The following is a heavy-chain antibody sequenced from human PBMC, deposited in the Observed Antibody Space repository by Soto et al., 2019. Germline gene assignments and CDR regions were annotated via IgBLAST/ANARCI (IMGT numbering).Heavy chain of an antibody. CDR2: INTDNGNT. V-gene: IGHV1-3*04. J-gene: IGHJ4*02. Sequence: ASVKVSCKAAGYTFISYAMHWVRQAPGQRLEWMGWINTDNGNTKYSQKFQGRVTITRDTSASTAYMELSSLRSEDTAVYYCARDGATVAGNVFPLDYWGQGTLVTLFS. CDR3: ARDGATVAGNVFPLDY. CDR1: GYTFISYA. D-gene: IGHD6-19*01.